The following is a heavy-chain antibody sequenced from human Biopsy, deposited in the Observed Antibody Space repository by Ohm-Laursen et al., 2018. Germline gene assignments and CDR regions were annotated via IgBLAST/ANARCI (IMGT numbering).Heavy chain of an antibody. J-gene: IGHJ3*01. CDR3: ARGYAGLYEAFDF. D-gene: IGHD5-18*01. CDR2: IYNDVST. Sequence: GTLSLTCTVSGASVSSGSYDWSWIRQPPGKGLEWIGNIYNDVSTKYNPSLRSRVTISADKSANQFSLRLRSVTAADTAVYYCARGYAGLYEAFDFWGQGTVVTVAS. CDR1: GASVSSGSYD. V-gene: IGHV4-61*01.